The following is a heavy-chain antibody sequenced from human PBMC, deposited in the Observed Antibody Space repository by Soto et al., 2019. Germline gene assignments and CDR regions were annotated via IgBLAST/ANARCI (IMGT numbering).Heavy chain of an antibody. CDR2: IYYSGST. CDR1: GVSISSGSYY. Sequence: PLDTLSLTCSVSGVSISSGSYYSSWIRQHPGKGLEWIGYIYYSGSTYYNPSLKSRVTISVDTSKNQFSLKLSSVTAADTAVYYCARDWLAAFDIWGQGTLVTVSS. J-gene: IGHJ3*02. D-gene: IGHD5-12*01. V-gene: IGHV4-31*03. CDR3: ARDWLAAFDI.